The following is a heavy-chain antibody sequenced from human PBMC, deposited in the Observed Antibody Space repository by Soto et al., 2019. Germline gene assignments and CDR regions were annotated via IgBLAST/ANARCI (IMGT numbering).Heavy chain of an antibody. D-gene: IGHD3-16*01. CDR2: IYYSGST. CDR3: ARGPYYDLIWNYYYMDV. J-gene: IGHJ6*03. CDR1: GGSISGHY. Sequence: QVQLQESGPGLVKPSETLFLSCNVSGGSISGHYWSWVRQTPGKGLEWIGYIYYSGSTNYNPSLKSRVTISVDTSKNHFSLRLTSVTAADTAVYYCARGPYYDLIWNYYYMDVWGKGTTVTVSS. V-gene: IGHV4-59*08.